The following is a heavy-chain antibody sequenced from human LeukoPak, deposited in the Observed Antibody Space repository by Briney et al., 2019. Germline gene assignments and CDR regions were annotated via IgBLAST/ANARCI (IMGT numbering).Heavy chain of an antibody. CDR1: GYTFTSYG. D-gene: IGHD5-18*01. Sequence: ASVKVSCKASGYTFTSYGISWVRQAPGQGLEWMGWINPNSGGTHYAQKFQGRVTMTRDTSISTAYMELSRLRSDDTAVYYCARDPGYSSPRGDYWGQGTLVTVSS. CDR3: ARDPGYSSPRGDY. CDR2: INPNSGGT. J-gene: IGHJ4*02. V-gene: IGHV1-2*02.